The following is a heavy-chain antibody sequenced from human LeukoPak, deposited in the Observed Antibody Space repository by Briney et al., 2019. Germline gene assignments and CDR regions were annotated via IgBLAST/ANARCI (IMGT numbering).Heavy chain of an antibody. CDR3: AWPFGNGWFLRDY. Sequence: QPGGSLRLSCAASGFTISGFFMTWVRQAPGKGLEWVANIKEDGSEKYYVDSVRGRFTISRDNAKNSLYLQMNNLRAEDTAVYYCAWPFGNGWFLRDYWGRGTLVTVSS. D-gene: IGHD6-19*01. J-gene: IGHJ4*02. CDR2: IKEDGSEK. CDR1: GFTISGFF. V-gene: IGHV3-7*01.